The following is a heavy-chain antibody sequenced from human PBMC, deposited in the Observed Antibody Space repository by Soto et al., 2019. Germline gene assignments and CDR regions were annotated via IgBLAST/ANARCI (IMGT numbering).Heavy chain of an antibody. D-gene: IGHD3-22*01. V-gene: IGHV3-7*01. CDR1: GFSFSNHW. CDR2: INPRGSEV. J-gene: IGHJ4*02. CDR3: ARDPCSYFDVSGYYSGTY. Sequence: GGSLRLSCAASGFSFSNHWMTWVRQAPGKGLEWVANINPRGSEVYYVDSVKGRFTISRDNAQNSLYLQMNNMRAEDTAVYSCARDPCSYFDVSGYYSGTYWGQGT.